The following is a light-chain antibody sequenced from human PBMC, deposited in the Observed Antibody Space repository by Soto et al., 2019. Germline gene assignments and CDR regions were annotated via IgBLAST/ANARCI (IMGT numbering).Light chain of an antibody. J-gene: IGKJ4*01. CDR2: GAS. CDR3: QQYGSSSST. Sequence: IVLTQSPGTLSLSPGERATLYCRASQSVSNNYLAWYQQKPGQAPRLLIYGASNRATGIPDRFSGSGSGTDFTLTISRLEPEDFAVYYCQQYGSSSSTFGGGTKVDIK. CDR1: QSVSNNY. V-gene: IGKV3-20*01.